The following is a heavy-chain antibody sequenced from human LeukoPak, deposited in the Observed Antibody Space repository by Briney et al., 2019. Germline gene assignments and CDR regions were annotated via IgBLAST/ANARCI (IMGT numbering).Heavy chain of an antibody. V-gene: IGHV3-48*01. CDR3: ARYGTAMKYYYYYGMDV. CDR2: ISSSSSTI. CDR1: GFTFSSYS. J-gene: IGHJ6*02. D-gene: IGHD5-18*01. Sequence: PGGSLRLSCAASGFTFSSYSMNWVRQAPGKGLEWVSYISSSSSTIYYADSVKGRFTISRDNAKNSLYLQMNSLRAEDTAVYYCARYGTAMKYYYYYGMDVWGQGTTVTVSS.